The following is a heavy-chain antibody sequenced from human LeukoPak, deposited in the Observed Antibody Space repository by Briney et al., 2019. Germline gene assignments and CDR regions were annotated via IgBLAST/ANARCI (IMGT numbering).Heavy chain of an antibody. J-gene: IGHJ4*02. CDR1: GFNFSTYW. D-gene: IGHD3-10*01. Sequence: GGSLRLSCTASGFNFSTYWMTWVRQVPGKGLEWVANIKEDGSEIYYVDAVKGRFSISRGNAKTSLYLQMHSLSVADTGLYYCVTDQTGRHPYFFDYWGQGTLVTVSS. CDR2: IKEDGSEI. CDR3: VTDQTGRHPYFFDY. V-gene: IGHV3-7*01.